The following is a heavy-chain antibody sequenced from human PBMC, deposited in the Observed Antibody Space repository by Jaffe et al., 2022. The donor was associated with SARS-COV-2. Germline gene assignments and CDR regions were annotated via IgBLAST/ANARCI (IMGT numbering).Heavy chain of an antibody. V-gene: IGHV3-30*18. CDR1: GFTFSAYG. Sequence: EQLVESGGGVVQPGRSLRLSCAASGFTFSAYGIHWVRQAPGKGLEWVAVISYDGSKKSYVDSVKGRFSISRDDAQNTVYLQMNNLTPEDTAIYYCAKRSVYYNDGSSRRAPGEYFHHWGQGTLVIVSS. D-gene: IGHD3-22*01. CDR2: ISYDGSKK. CDR3: AKRSVYYNDGSSRRAPGEYFHH. J-gene: IGHJ1*01.